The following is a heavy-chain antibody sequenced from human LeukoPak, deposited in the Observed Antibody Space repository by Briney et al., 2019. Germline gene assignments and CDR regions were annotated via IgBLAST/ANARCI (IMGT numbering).Heavy chain of an antibody. Sequence: ASVKVSCKASGYTFTSYYMHWVRQAPGQGLEWMGIINPSGGSTSYAQKFQGRVTMTRDTSTSTVYMELSSLRSEDTAVYYCARDQGYSYGPARNYFDYWGQGTLVTVSS. J-gene: IGHJ4*02. CDR1: GYTFTSYY. D-gene: IGHD5-18*01. CDR2: INPSGGST. CDR3: ARDQGYSYGPARNYFDY. V-gene: IGHV1-46*01.